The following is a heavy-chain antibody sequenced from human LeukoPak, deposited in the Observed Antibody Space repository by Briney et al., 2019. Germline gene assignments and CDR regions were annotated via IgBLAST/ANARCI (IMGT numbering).Heavy chain of an antibody. CDR3: ARDTAAGTWGFDY. V-gene: IGHV3-66*01. CDR2: IYSGGST. D-gene: IGHD6-13*01. CDR1: GFTVSSNY. J-gene: IGHJ4*02. Sequence: GGSLRLSCAASGFTVSSNYMSWVRQAPGKGLEWVSVIYSGGSTYYADSVKGRFTISRDNSKNTLYLQMNSLRAEDTAVYYCARDTAAGTWGFDYWGQGTLVTVSS.